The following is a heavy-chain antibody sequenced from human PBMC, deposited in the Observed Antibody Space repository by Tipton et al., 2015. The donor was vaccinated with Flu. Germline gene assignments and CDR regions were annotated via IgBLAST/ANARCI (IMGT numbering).Heavy chain of an antibody. V-gene: IGHV4-59*01. D-gene: IGHD6-19*01. CDR1: GGSISSYY. CDR3: ARASSGWSMADAFDI. Sequence: TLSLTCTVSGGSISSYYWSWIRQPPGKGLEWIGYIYYSGSTNYNPSLKSRVTISVDTSENQFSLKLSSVTAADTAVYYCARASSGWSMADAFDIWGQGTMVTVSS. J-gene: IGHJ3*02. CDR2: IYYSGST.